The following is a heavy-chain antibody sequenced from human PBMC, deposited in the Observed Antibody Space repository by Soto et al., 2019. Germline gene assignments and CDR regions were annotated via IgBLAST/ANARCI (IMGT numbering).Heavy chain of an antibody. CDR3: ARTRYYYDSSGYYYFDY. Sequence: SETLSLTCTVSGGSTSSSSYYWGWIRQPPGKGLEWIGSIYYSGSTYYNPSLKSRVTISVDTSKNQFSLKLSSVTAADTAVYYCARTRYYYDSSGYYYFDYWGQGTLVTVSS. V-gene: IGHV4-39*01. CDR2: IYYSGST. D-gene: IGHD3-22*01. J-gene: IGHJ4*02. CDR1: GGSTSSSSYY.